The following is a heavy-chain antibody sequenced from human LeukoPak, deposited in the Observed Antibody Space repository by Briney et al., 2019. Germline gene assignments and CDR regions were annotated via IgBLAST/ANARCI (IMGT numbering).Heavy chain of an antibody. J-gene: IGHJ4*02. CDR2: ISSDGSST. CDR1: GFTFSSYW. V-gene: IGHV3-74*01. CDR3: ARDGMASNDYDY. D-gene: IGHD5-24*01. Sequence: GGSLRLSCAASGFTFSSYWMHWVRQAPGKGLVWASRISSDGSSTSYADSVKGRFTISRDDAKNTLYLQMNSLRAEDTAVYYCARDGMASNDYDYWGQGTLVTVSS.